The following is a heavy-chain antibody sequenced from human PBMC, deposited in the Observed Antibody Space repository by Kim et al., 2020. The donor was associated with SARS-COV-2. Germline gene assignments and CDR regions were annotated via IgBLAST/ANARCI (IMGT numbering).Heavy chain of an antibody. CDR1: GYSISSGYY. V-gene: IGHV4-38-2*02. J-gene: IGHJ4*02. D-gene: IGHD6-19*01. CDR3: ARDTGSGWDY. CDR2: IYHSGST. Sequence: SETLSLTCTVSGYSISSGYYWGWIRQPPGKGLEWIGSIYHSGSTYYNPSLKSRVTISVDTSKNQFSLKLSSVTAADTAVYYCARDTGSGWDYWGQGTLVT.